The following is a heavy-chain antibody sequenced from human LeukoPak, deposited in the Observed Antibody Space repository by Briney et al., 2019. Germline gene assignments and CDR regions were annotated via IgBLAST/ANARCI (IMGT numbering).Heavy chain of an antibody. CDR1: GGTFSSYA. J-gene: IGHJ3*02. V-gene: IGHV1-69*06. D-gene: IGHD3-10*01. Sequence: ASVKVSCKASGGTFSSYAIRWVRQAPGQGLEWMGGIIPMFGTADYAQKFQGRVTITADTSTSTAYMQLSSLRSEDTAVYYCARARSGPYGSGSLDAFDIWGQGTMVTVSS. CDR2: IIPMFGTA. CDR3: ARARSGPYGSGSLDAFDI.